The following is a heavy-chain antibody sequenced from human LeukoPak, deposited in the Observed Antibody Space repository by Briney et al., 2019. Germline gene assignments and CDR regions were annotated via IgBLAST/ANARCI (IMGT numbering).Heavy chain of an antibody. Sequence: PGGSLRLSCAVSGFTVSSNYMSWVRQAPGKGLEWVSVIYGGGDTHYADSVEGRFTISRDNSKNTVYLQMNSLTAEDTAVYYCARDGDSGSYSTFDYWGQGTLVTVSS. D-gene: IGHD1-26*01. CDR1: GFTVSSNY. J-gene: IGHJ4*02. CDR2: IYGGGDT. CDR3: ARDGDSGSYSTFDY. V-gene: IGHV3-53*01.